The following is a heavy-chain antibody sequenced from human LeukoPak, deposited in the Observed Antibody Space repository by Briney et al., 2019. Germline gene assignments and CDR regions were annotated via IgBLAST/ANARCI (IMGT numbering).Heavy chain of an antibody. V-gene: IGHV3-33*08. CDR3: ARDNGGTGWIY. J-gene: IGHJ4*02. CDR2: ISYSGVVK. Sequence: GTSLRLSCTASGYTFSDYGMHWVRQAPGKGLEWLSVISYSGVVKFYADSVKGRFTISRDNAKNSLYLQMNSLRADDTAVYYCARDNGGTGWIYWGQGTLVTVSS. D-gene: IGHD6-19*01. CDR1: GYTFSDYG.